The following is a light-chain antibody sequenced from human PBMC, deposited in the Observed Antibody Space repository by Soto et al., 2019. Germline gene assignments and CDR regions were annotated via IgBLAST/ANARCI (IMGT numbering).Light chain of an antibody. CDR3: QQSYSTPRT. CDR1: QSISSY. J-gene: IGKJ1*01. Sequence: DIQMPQSPSSLSASVGDRVTITCRASQSISSYLNWYQQKPGKPSKLLIYAASSLQSGVPSRFSGSGSGTDFTLTISSLQPEDFATYYCQQSYSTPRTFGQGTKVEIK. CDR2: AAS. V-gene: IGKV1-39*01.